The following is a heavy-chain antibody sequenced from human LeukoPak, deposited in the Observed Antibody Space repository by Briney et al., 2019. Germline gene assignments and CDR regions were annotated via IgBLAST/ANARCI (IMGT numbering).Heavy chain of an antibody. CDR1: GFTFSSYA. Sequence: GGSQRLSCAASGFTFSSYAMSWARQAPGKGLEWVSAISGSGGSTYYADSVKGRFTISRDNSKNTLYLQMNSLRAEDTAVYYCAKSTVAGISYYFDYWGQGTLVTVSS. J-gene: IGHJ4*02. V-gene: IGHV3-23*01. D-gene: IGHD6-19*01. CDR2: ISGSGGST. CDR3: AKSTVAGISYYFDY.